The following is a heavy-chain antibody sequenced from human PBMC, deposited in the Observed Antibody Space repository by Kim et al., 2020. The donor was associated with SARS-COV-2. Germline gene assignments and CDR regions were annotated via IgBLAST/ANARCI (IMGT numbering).Heavy chain of an antibody. CDR2: ISGSGGST. Sequence: GGSLRLSCAASGFTFSSYAMSWVRQAPGKGLEWVSAISGSGGSTYYADSVKGRFTISRDNSKTTMYLQMNSLRAEDTAADYCVDSEMLVAGFDYLGEGTL. CDR1: GFTFSSYA. J-gene: IGHJ4*02. CDR3: VDSEMLVAGFDY. D-gene: IGHD6-19*01. V-gene: IGHV3-23*01.